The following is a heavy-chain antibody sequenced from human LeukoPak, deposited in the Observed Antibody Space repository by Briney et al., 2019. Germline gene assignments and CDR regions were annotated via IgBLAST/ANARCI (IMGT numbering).Heavy chain of an antibody. CDR1: GFTFSSYG. Sequence: PGRSLGLSCAASGFTFSSYGMHWVRQAPGKGLEWVAVIWYDGSNKYYADSVKGRFTISRDNSKNTLYLQMNSLRAEDTAVYYCARTPGLSETYFDYWGQGTLVTVSS. J-gene: IGHJ4*02. CDR2: IWYDGSNK. CDR3: ARTPGLSETYFDY. D-gene: IGHD3/OR15-3a*01. V-gene: IGHV3-33*01.